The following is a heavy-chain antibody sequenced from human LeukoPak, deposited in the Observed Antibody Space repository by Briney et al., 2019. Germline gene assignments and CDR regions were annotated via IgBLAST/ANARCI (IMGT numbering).Heavy chain of an antibody. V-gene: IGHV4-59*01. CDR1: GDSISSSH. D-gene: IGHD6-13*01. J-gene: IGHJ6*03. Sequence: SETLSLTCNVSGDSISSSHWSWIRQSPGKGLEWIGYIYHSGNANYNPSLKSRLTISVDTSKNQFSLKLSSVTAADTAVYFCARGRVSSSSWYSTYYYYFYMDVWGKGTTVTVSS. CDR3: ARGRVSSSSWYSTYYYYFYMDV. CDR2: IYHSGNA.